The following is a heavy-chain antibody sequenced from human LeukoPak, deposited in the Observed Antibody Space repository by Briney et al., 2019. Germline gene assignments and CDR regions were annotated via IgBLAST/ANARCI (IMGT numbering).Heavy chain of an antibody. CDR2: FNPSGGST. CDR3: ARGPPRVGDFQIDY. CDR1: GYTFTNYY. J-gene: IGHJ4*02. Sequence: AASVKVSCKASGYTFTNYYMHWVRQAPGQGLEWMGVFNPSGGSTSYAQKLQGRVTMTRDTSTSTVYMELSSLRSDDTAVYYCARGPPRVGDFQIDYWGQGTLVTVSS. V-gene: IGHV1-46*01. D-gene: IGHD3-10*01.